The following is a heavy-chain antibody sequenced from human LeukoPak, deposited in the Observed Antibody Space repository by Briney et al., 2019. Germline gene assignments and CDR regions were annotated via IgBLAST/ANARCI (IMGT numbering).Heavy chain of an antibody. Sequence: PGGSLRLSCAASGFPFSSYAMSWVLQAPGKGLEWVSGISASGGSTYYPDSVKDRFTTSRDNSKSTLYLQINSLRDEDTAVYYCAKSGSKLSAQYYFDYWGQGTLVMVSS. CDR1: GFPFSSYA. D-gene: IGHD3-10*01. CDR3: AKSGSKLSAQYYFDY. J-gene: IGHJ4*02. CDR2: ISASGGST. V-gene: IGHV3-23*01.